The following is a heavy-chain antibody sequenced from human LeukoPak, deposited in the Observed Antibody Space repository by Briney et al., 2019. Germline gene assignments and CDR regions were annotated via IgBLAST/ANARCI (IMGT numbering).Heavy chain of an antibody. V-gene: IGHV4-59*08. CDR1: GDSITTYY. J-gene: IGHJ6*02. CDR3: ARHSYNYYGLDV. Sequence: PSETLSLTCTVSGDSITTYYWSWIRQPPGKGLEWIGYIFYSGSTNYNPSLKSRVTMSVDTSNNHLSLRLTSVTAADTVLYYCARHSYNYYGLDVWGQGTTITVSS. CDR2: IFYSGST.